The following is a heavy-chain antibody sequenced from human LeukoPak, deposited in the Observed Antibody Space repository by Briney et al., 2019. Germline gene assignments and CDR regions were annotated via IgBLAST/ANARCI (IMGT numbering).Heavy chain of an antibody. V-gene: IGHV1-69*05. CDR3: ARSPNPSGGTGYNWFDP. D-gene: IGHD2-15*01. J-gene: IGHJ5*02. Sequence: GSSVKVSCKASGGTFSSYAISWVRQAPGQGLEWMGGIIPIFGTANYAQKFQGRVTITTDESTSTAYMELSSLRSEDTAVYYCARSPNPSGGTGYNWFDPWGQGTLVTVSS. CDR2: IIPIFGTA. CDR1: GGTFSSYA.